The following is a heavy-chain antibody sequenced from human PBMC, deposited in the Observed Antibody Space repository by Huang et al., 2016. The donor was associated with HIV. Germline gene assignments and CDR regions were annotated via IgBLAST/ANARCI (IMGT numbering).Heavy chain of an antibody. D-gene: IGHD6-13*01. J-gene: IGHJ6*03. Sequence: VASVSFTGTNKYYGNSVKGRCTISRDNSRNRLNMQMNSLRAEDTGIYYCASATPSPTLVLYYYYYMDVWGKGTTVAVFS. V-gene: IGHV3-30*13. CDR2: VSFTGTNK. CDR3: ASATPSPTLVLYYYYYMDV.